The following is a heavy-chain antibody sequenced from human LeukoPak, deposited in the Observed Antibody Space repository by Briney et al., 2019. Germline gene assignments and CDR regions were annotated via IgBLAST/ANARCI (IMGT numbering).Heavy chain of an antibody. CDR1: GFTFSSYS. CDR3: ARVRFVEFFDY. D-gene: IGHD3-3*01. V-gene: IGHV3-21*01. CDR2: ISSSSTYI. J-gene: IGHJ4*02. Sequence: GGSLRLTCAASGFTFSSYSMNWVRQAPGKGLEWVSSISSSSTYIYYADSVKGRFTISRDNAKNSLYLQMNSLRAEDTAVYFCARVRFVEFFDYWGQGTLVTVSS.